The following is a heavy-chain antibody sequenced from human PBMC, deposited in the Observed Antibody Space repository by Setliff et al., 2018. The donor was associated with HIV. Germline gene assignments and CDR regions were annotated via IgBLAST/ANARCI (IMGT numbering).Heavy chain of an antibody. CDR3: AHTEDREYYFDY. J-gene: IGHJ4*02. CDR2: IYWDDDT. V-gene: IGHV2-5*02. Sequence: SGPTLVNPTQTLTLICTFSGFSLSTSGVGVGWIRQPPGKALDWLAIIYWDDDTRYNASLKSRLTITKDTSKNQVVLTMTNMDPVDTATYYCAHTEDREYYFDYWGQGTLVTVSS. D-gene: IGHD2-15*01. CDR1: GFSLSTSGVG.